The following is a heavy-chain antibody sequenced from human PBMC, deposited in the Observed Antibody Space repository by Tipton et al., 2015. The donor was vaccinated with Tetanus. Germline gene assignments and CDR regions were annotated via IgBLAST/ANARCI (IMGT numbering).Heavy chain of an antibody. D-gene: IGHD3-3*01. J-gene: IGHJ4*02. CDR2: IIPIFGPP. Sequence: QSGPEVKKPGSSVKVSCKTPGGSFSTYITSWVRQAPGQGLEWMGGIIPIFGPPNYSQKFQGRITITADKSTSTAYMELTNLTSEDTAVYYCARVRGGTREYYAIAYWGQGTLVAVSS. V-gene: IGHV1-69*06. CDR3: ARVRGGTREYYAIAY. CDR1: GGSFSTYI.